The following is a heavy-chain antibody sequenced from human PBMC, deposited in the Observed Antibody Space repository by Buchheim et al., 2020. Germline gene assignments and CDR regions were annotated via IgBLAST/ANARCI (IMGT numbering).Heavy chain of an antibody. J-gene: IGHJ4*02. CDR1: GFTFSSYA. D-gene: IGHD6-6*01. CDR2: ISYDGSNK. CDR3: ARDRGSIAARLGPTDY. Sequence: QVQLVESGGGVVQPGRSLRLSCAASGFTFSSYAMHWVRQAPGKGLEWVAVISYDGSNKYYADSVKGRFTISSDNSKNTLYLQMNSLRAEDTAVYYCARDRGSIAARLGPTDYWGQGTL. V-gene: IGHV3-30-3*01.